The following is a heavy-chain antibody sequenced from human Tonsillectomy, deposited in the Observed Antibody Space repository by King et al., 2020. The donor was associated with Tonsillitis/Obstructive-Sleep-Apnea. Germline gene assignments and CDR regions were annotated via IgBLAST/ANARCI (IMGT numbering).Heavy chain of an antibody. Sequence: VQLVESGGGLVKPGRSLRLSCTASGFTFGDYAISWFRQAPGKGLEWVGFIRSKAYGGTTEYAASVKGRFTISRDDSKSIAYLQMNSLKTEDTAVYYCTRDDTYYDFWSGYENWFDPWGQGTLVTVSS. V-gene: IGHV3-49*05. CDR2: IRSKAYGGTT. CDR3: TRDDTYYDFWSGYENWFDP. D-gene: IGHD3-3*01. CDR1: GFTFGDYA. J-gene: IGHJ5*02.